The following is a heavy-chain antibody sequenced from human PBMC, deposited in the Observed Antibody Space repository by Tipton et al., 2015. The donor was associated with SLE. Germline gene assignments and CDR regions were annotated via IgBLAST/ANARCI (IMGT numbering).Heavy chain of an antibody. V-gene: IGHV4-34*01. Sequence: TLSLTCAVYGGSFSGYYWSWIRQPPGKGREWIWSRNNSGSTNYTPSLKSRVTISVDTSKNQFSLKLSSAIAADTAVYYCARVGRIFPFDYWGQGTLVTVSS. D-gene: IGHD2-15*01. CDR3: ARVGRIFPFDY. CDR2: RNNSGST. J-gene: IGHJ4*02. CDR1: GGSFSGYY.